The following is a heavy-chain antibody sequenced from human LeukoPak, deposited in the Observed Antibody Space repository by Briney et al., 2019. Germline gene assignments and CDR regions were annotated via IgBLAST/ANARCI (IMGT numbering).Heavy chain of an antibody. CDR3: ARRRYNWNAIDY. V-gene: IGHV3-11*01. CDR1: GFTVSSNH. J-gene: IGHJ4*02. D-gene: IGHD1-20*01. CDR2: ISSSGSTL. Sequence: GGSLRLSCAVSGFTVSSNHMSWVRQAPGKGLEWVSYISSSGSTLYYADSVKGRITISRDNAKNSLYLQMNSLRAEDTAVYYCARRRYNWNAIDYWGQGTLVTVSS.